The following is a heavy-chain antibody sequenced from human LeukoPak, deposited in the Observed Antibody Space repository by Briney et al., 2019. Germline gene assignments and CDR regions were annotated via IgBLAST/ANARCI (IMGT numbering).Heavy chain of an antibody. V-gene: IGHV1-69*05. CDR1: GGTFSSYA. Sequence: GASVKVSCKASGGTFSSYAISWVRQAPGQGLEWMGGIIPNFGTANYAQKFQGRVTITTDESTSTAYMELSSLRSEDTAVYYCAREKGPRSWYFDLWGRGTLVTVSS. J-gene: IGHJ2*01. CDR2: IIPNFGTA. CDR3: AREKGPRSWYFDL.